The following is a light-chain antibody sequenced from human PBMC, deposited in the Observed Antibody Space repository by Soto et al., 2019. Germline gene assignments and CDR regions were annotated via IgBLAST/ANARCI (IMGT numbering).Light chain of an antibody. Sequence: QSALTQPPSVSAAPGQKVTISCSGSSSNIGNNYVSWYQQLPGTAPKLLIYENNKRPSGIPDRFSGSKSGTSATLGITGLQTGDEAYYYCGTWDSSLSAGPYVFGTGTRVTVL. CDR2: ENN. V-gene: IGLV1-51*02. CDR1: SSNIGNNY. J-gene: IGLJ1*01. CDR3: GTWDSSLSAGPYV.